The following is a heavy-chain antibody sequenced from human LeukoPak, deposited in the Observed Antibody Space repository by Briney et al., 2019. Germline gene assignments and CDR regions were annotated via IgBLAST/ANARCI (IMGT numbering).Heavy chain of an antibody. D-gene: IGHD3-10*01. CDR2: INRGGDT. CDR3: ARGYGSGSYYNY. V-gene: IGHV4-34*01. J-gene: IGHJ4*02. Sequence: PETLSLTCAVYGGSFSGYYWGWTRQPPGKGLEWIGEINRGGDTNYNPSLKSRVTISLDTSKNQFSLKLSSVTAADTAVYYCARGYGSGSYYNYWGQGTLVTVSS. CDR1: GGSFSGYY.